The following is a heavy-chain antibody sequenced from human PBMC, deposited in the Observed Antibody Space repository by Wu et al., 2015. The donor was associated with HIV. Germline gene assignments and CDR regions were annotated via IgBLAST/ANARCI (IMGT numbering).Heavy chain of an antibody. CDR3: ATDLMYYGWGLYVKTT. V-gene: IGHV1-69*13. CDR1: GGSFSSYA. Sequence: QVQLVQSGAEVKKPGSSVKVSCKASGGSFSSYAISWVRQAPGQGLEWMGGIIPIFGTANYAQKFQGRVTMTEDTSTDTAYMELSSLRSEDTAVYYCATDLMYYGWGLYVKTTWGQGTLVHRLL. J-gene: IGHJ4*02. D-gene: IGHD3-16*01. CDR2: IIPIFGTA.